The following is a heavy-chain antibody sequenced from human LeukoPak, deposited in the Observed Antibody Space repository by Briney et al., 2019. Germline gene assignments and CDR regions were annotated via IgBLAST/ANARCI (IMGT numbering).Heavy chain of an antibody. D-gene: IGHD2-2*01. CDR2: ISSSSSYI. V-gene: IGHV3-21*04. CDR1: GFTFSSYS. CDR3: AKDPTVVYDY. J-gene: IGHJ4*02. Sequence: GGSLRLSCAASGFTFSSYSMNWVRQAPGKGLEWVSSISSSSSYIYYADSVKGRFTISRDNAKNSLYLQMNSLRAEDTAVYYCAKDPTVVYDYWGQGTLVTVSS.